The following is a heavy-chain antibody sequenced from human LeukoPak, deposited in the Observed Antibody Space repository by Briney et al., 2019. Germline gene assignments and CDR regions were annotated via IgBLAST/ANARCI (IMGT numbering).Heavy chain of an antibody. CDR3: ARGRKIVVVPAATYWYFDL. D-gene: IGHD2-2*01. Sequence: SETLSLTCAVYGGSFSGYYWSWIRQPPGKGLEWIGEINHSGSANYNPSLKSRVTISVDTSKNQFSLKLSSVTAADTAVYYCARGRKIVVVPAATYWYFDLWGRGTLVTVSS. CDR2: INHSGSA. CDR1: GGSFSGYY. J-gene: IGHJ2*01. V-gene: IGHV4-34*01.